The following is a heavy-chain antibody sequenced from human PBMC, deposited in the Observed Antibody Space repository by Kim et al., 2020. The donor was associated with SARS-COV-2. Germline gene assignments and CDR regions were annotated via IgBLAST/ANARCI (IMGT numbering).Heavy chain of an antibody. J-gene: IGHJ3*02. CDR3: ARLYSNTWSDAFDI. D-gene: IGHD5-12*01. CDR2: IYYSGNT. Sequence: SETLSLTCTVSGGSISNYYWSWIRQPPGKGLEWIGYIYYSGNTKYSPSLKSRVTISVDTSKNQFSLKLRSVTAADTAVYYCARLYSNTWSDAFDIWGQGTMVTVSA. CDR1: GGSISNYY. V-gene: IGHV4-59*08.